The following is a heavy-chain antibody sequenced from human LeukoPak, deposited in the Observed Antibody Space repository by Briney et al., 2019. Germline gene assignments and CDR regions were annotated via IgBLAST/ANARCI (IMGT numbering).Heavy chain of an antibody. CDR3: ARDYYDSRVYGMDV. CDR2: ISAYNGNT. CDR1: GYTLTSYG. Sequence: ASVKVSCKASGYTLTSYGISWVRQAPGQGLEWMGWISAYNGNTNYAQKFQGRVTITRDTSASTAYMELSSLRSEDTAVYYCARDYYDSRVYGMDVWGQGTTVTVSS. J-gene: IGHJ6*02. D-gene: IGHD3-22*01. V-gene: IGHV1-18*01.